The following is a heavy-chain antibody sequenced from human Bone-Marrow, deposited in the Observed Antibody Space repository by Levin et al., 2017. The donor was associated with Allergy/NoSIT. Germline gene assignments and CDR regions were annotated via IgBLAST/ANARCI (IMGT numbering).Heavy chain of an antibody. CDR3: ARHGPNPHSSGWYYFDY. Sequence: PSETLSLTCTVSGGSISSSSYYWGWIRQPPGKGLEWIGSIYYSGSTYYNPSLKSRVTISVDTSKNQFSLKLSSVTAADTAVYYCARHGPNPHSSGWYYFDYWGQGTLVTVSS. CDR2: IYYSGST. D-gene: IGHD6-19*01. V-gene: IGHV4-39*01. J-gene: IGHJ4*02. CDR1: GGSISSSSYY.